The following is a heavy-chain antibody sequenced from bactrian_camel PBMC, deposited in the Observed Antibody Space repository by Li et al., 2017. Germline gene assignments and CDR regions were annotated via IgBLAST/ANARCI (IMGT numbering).Heavy chain of an antibody. CDR2: IDADRRP. J-gene: IGHJ6*01. CDR3: AAAWSCFQGSLDSGQFGY. Sequence: HVQLVESGGGSVQAGGSLNLSCAASGTTYSRQYCMGWFRQAPGKDSEGVAIIDADRRPQYIASVQGRFTISQDNAKNTVYLHMNSLTPEDTGMYYCAAAWSCFQGSLDSGQFGYWGQGTQVTVS. V-gene: IGHV3S53*01. D-gene: IGHD1*01. CDR1: GTTYSRQY.